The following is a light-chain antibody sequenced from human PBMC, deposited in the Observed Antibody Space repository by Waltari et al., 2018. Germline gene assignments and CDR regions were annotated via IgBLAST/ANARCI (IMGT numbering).Light chain of an antibody. CDR2: KDP. J-gene: IGLJ2*01. CDR1: SSPKHS. Sequence: YRLTQPPSVSVPPGQTARITSPGTSSPKHSAYWYPDKAGPAPILVIDKDPERASGIPERFSGSSSGTTVTLTIRGAQAEDEADYYCQSADGSGAYRAFGGGTKLTVL. CDR3: QSADGSGAYRA. V-gene: IGLV3-25*03.